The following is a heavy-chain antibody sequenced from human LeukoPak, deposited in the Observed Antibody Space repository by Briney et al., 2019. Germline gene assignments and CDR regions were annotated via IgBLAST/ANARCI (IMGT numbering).Heavy chain of an antibody. CDR1: GFTVSSNY. CDR3: AKDRYYDFWSGSGDAFDI. CDR2: IYSGGST. J-gene: IGHJ3*02. V-gene: IGHV3-53*05. D-gene: IGHD3-3*01. Sequence: GGSLRLSCAASGFTVSSNYMSWVRQAPGKGLEWVSVIYSGGSTYYADSVKGRFTISRDNSKNTLYLQMNSLRAEDTAVYYCAKDRYYDFWSGSGDAFDIWGQGTMVTVSS.